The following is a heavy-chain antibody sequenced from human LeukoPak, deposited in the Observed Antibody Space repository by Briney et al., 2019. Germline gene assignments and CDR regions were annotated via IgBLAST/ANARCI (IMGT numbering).Heavy chain of an antibody. CDR3: ARTTEGGYTYDFFYYYYMDV. CDR1: GGSISSYY. V-gene: IGHV4-59*01. J-gene: IGHJ6*03. D-gene: IGHD5-18*01. Sequence: SETLSLTCTVSGGSISSYYWSWIRQPPGKGLEWIGYIYYSGSTNYNPSLKSRVTISVDSSKNQFSLKLSSVTAADTAAYYCARTTEGGYTYDFFYYYYMDVWGKGTTVTISS. CDR2: IYYSGST.